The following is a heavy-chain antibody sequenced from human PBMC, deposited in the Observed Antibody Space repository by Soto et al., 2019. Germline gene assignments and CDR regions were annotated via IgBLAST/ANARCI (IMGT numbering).Heavy chain of an antibody. V-gene: IGHV3-23*01. CDR1: VFIFSDYS. D-gene: IGHD5-18*01. CDR3: ANSRADKDMVSDY. Sequence: PVGSLRLSCAASVFIFSDYSMTCVRQTPGKGLEWVSSITGSGGTIYYADSVKGRVTISRDNSKNTLDLQMNSLRAEDTAVYYCANSRADKDMVSDYWGRGTLVTVSS. J-gene: IGHJ4*02. CDR2: ITGSGGTI.